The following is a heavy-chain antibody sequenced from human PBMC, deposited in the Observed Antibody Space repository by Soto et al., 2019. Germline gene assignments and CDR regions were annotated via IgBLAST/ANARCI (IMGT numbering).Heavy chain of an antibody. CDR2: IYYSGST. V-gene: IGHV4-59*01. Sequence: SETLSLTCTVSGGSISSYYWSWIRQPPGKGLEWIGYIYYSGSTNYNPSLKSRVTISVDTSKNQFSLKLSSVTAADTVVYYCARRFSGWYLWFDPWGQGTLVTVSS. D-gene: IGHD6-19*01. CDR1: GGSISSYY. J-gene: IGHJ5*02. CDR3: ARRFSGWYLWFDP.